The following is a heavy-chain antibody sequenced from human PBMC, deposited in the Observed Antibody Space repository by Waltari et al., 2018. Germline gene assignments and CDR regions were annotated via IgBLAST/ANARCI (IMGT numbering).Heavy chain of an antibody. CDR1: GFTFDDFA. Sequence: EVQLEESGGGVVQPGGSLRLSCAAAGFTFDDFALHGVRQAPGKGLELVSRITWDGRSTYYADSVKGRFAISRDNGKDFLYLQMNSLRPEDTALYYCVKEAAGYDSLIANGLDVWGQGTTVTVSS. D-gene: IGHD3-9*01. CDR3: VKEAAGYDSLIANGLDV. V-gene: IGHV3-43D*04. J-gene: IGHJ6*02. CDR2: ITWDGRST.